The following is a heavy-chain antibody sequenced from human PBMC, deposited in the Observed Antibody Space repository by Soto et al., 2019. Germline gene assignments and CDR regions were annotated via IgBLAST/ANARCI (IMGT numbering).Heavy chain of an antibody. V-gene: IGHV4-39*01. CDR3: AKVVVAATRHTDFDS. J-gene: IGHJ4*02. CDR1: GGSINSNNYY. CDR2: LYNDGST. D-gene: IGHD2-15*01. Sequence: QLQLQESGPGLVKPSETLSLTCTVSGGSINSNNYYWSWIRQPPGKVLAWIASLYNDGSTYYSPSLKSRVTISADTSKNQFSLKLKSVTAADTAVYYCAKVVVAATRHTDFDSWGQGTLVTVSS.